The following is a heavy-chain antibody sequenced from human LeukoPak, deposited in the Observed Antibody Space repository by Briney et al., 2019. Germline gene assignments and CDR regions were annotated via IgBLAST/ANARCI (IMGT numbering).Heavy chain of an antibody. CDR1: GYTFTSYG. CDR2: ISAYNGNT. CDR3: ARTKWLVQMSMFDY. Sequence: ASVKVSCKAPGYTFTSYGISWVRQAPGQGLEWMGWISAYNGNTNYAQKLQGRVTMTTDTSTSTAYMELRSLRSDDTAVYYCARTKWLVQMSMFDYWGQGTLVTVSS. D-gene: IGHD6-19*01. V-gene: IGHV1-18*01. J-gene: IGHJ4*02.